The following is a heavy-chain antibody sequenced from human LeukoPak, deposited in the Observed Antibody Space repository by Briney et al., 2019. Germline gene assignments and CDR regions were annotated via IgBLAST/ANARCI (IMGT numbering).Heavy chain of an antibody. J-gene: IGHJ5*02. Sequence: SETLSLTCAVYGGSFSGYYWSWIRQPPGKGLEWIGEINHSGSTNYNPSLKSRVTISVDTSKSQFSLKLSSVTAADTAVYYCARRSDYYGSGSYYKSGSWFDPWGQGTLVTVSS. CDR2: INHSGST. CDR1: GGSFSGYY. CDR3: ARRSDYYGSGSYYKSGSWFDP. V-gene: IGHV4-34*01. D-gene: IGHD3-10*01.